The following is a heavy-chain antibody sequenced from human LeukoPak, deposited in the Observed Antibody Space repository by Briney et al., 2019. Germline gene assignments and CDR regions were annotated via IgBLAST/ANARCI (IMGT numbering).Heavy chain of an antibody. CDR2: IYYSGST. J-gene: IGHJ4*02. V-gene: IGHV4-30-4*01. CDR3: ARDLLNEGNHLDY. D-gene: IGHD4-23*01. Sequence: SETLSLTCTVSGGSISSGDYYWSWIRQPPGKGLEWIGYIYYSGSTYYNPSLKSRVTISVDTSKNQFSLKLSSVTAADTAVYYCARDLLNEGNHLDYWGQGTLVTVSS. CDR1: GGSISSGDYY.